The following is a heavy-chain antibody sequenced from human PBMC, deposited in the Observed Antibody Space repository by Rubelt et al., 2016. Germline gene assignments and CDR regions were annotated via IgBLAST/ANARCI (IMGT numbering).Heavy chain of an antibody. CDR2: ISDSGAGT. CDR1: GFTFSNYA. D-gene: IGHD4-17*01. J-gene: IGHJ3*02. CDR3: AGWIDYGDPDTPFDAFDI. V-gene: IGHV3-23*01. Sequence: GGGLVQPGGSLRLSCAASGFTFSNYAMSWVRQAPGKGLEWVSRISDSGAGTYYADSVKGRFTISRDNSKNTLYLQMNSLRAEDTAVYYCAGWIDYGDPDTPFDAFDIWGQGTMVTVSS.